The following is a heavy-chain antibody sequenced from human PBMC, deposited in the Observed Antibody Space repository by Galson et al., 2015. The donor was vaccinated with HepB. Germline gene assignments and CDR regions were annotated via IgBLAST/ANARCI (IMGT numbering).Heavy chain of an antibody. Sequence: SVKVSCKASGYTFTGYDMHWVRQAPGQGLEWMGWINPNSGGTNYAQKFQGRVTMTRDTSMSTAYMELSRLRSDDTAVYYCARVAAFYYDGSGYSIWGQGTMVTVSS. CDR2: INPNSGGT. CDR3: ARVAAFYYDGSGYSI. D-gene: IGHD3-22*01. CDR1: GYTFTGYD. J-gene: IGHJ3*02. V-gene: IGHV1-2*02.